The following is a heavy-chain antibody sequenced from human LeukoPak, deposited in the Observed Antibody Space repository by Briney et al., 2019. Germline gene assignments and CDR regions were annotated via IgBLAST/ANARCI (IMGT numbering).Heavy chain of an antibody. J-gene: IGHJ5*02. V-gene: IGHV1-46*01. CDR2: INPSGGNT. Sequence: ASVKVSCKASGYTFTSYYMHWVRQAPGQGLEWMGIINPSGGNTNYAQKLQGRVTMTTDTSTSTAYMELRSLRSDDTAVYYCARDPYSSSWYNWFDPWGQGTLVTVSS. CDR1: GYTFTSYY. CDR3: ARDPYSSSWYNWFDP. D-gene: IGHD6-13*01.